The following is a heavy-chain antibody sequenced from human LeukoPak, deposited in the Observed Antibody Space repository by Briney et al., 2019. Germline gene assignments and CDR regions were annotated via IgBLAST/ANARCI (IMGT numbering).Heavy chain of an antibody. CDR3: AKTGGNYGDSPYYFYYMDV. CDR1: GFTFSSYA. CDR2: ISGSGGST. V-gene: IGHV3-23*01. J-gene: IGHJ6*03. Sequence: GGSLRLSCAASGFTFSSYAMSWVRQAPGKGLEWVSAISGSGGSTYYAYSVKGRFTISRDNSKNTLYLQMNSLRAEDTAVYYCAKTGGNYGDSPYYFYYMDVWGKGTTVTVSS. D-gene: IGHD4-17*01.